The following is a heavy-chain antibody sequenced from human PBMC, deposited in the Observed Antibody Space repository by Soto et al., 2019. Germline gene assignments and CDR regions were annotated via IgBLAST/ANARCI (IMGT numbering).Heavy chain of an antibody. V-gene: IGHV1-69*13. D-gene: IGHD3-10*01. Sequence: SVKVSCKASGGTFSSYAISWVRQAPGQGLEWMGGIIPIFGTANYAQKFQGRVTITADESTSTAYMELSSLRSEDTAVYYCATGGYTYDRGASNYFDYWGQGNLVTVSS. J-gene: IGHJ4*02. CDR1: GGTFSSYA. CDR2: IIPIFGTA. CDR3: ATGGYTYDRGASNYFDY.